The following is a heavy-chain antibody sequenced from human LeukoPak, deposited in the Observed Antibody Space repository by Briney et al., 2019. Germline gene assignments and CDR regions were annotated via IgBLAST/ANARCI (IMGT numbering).Heavy chain of an antibody. CDR2: MNPNSGNT. D-gene: IGHD3-22*01. V-gene: IGHV1-8*01. CDR1: GYTFTSYD. CDR3: ARRGYYDSSGYYFYYYYMDV. J-gene: IGHJ6*03. Sequence: GASVKVSCKASGYTFTSYDINWVRQATGQGLEWMGWMNPNSGNTSHAQKIQGRVTMTRNTSLSTAYMQPSSLRSEDTAVYYCARRGYYDSSGYYFYYYYMDVWGKGTTVTISS.